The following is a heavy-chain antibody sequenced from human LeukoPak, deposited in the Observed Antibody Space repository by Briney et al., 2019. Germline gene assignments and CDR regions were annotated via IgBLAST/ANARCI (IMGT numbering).Heavy chain of an antibody. Sequence: PGGSLRLSCAASGFTFSSYEMNWVRQAPGKGLEWVSYISSSGSTIYYADSVKGRFTISRDDAKNSLYLQMNSLRAEDTAVYYCARGYSGSYSRTTWPHLGPYFDYWGQGTLVTVSS. D-gene: IGHD1-26*01. CDR1: GFTFSSYE. J-gene: IGHJ4*02. CDR3: ARGYSGSYSRTTWPHLGPYFDY. CDR2: ISSSGSTI. V-gene: IGHV3-48*03.